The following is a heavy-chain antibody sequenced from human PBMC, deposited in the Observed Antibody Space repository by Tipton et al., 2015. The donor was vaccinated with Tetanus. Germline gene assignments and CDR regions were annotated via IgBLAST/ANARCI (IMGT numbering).Heavy chain of an antibody. V-gene: IGHV1-2*05. CDR2: INPNSGGT. D-gene: IGHD6-13*01. CDR1: GYTFTGHY. Sequence: QLVQSGPEVKKPGASVKVSCKASGYTFTGHYMHWVRQAPGQGLEWMGRINPNSGGTNYAQKFQGRVTMTRDTSISTAYMELSRLRSDDTVAYYCARTRIAAAGNDAFDIWGQGTMVTVSS. J-gene: IGHJ3*02. CDR3: ARTRIAAAGNDAFDI.